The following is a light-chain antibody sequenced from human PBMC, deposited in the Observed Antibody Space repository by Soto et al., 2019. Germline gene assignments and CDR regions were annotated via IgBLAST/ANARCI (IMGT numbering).Light chain of an antibody. CDR2: GAS. CDR3: QQYSDSPIT. V-gene: IGKV3-15*01. CDR1: QSVTNN. J-gene: IGKJ3*01. Sequence: EIVMTQSPATLSVSPGERATLSCRASQSVTNNLAWYQQRPGQAPRLLIRGASTMASGVPARFSGSGSGTDFTLTISSLQSEDFAVYYCQQYSDSPITFGPGTKVDLK.